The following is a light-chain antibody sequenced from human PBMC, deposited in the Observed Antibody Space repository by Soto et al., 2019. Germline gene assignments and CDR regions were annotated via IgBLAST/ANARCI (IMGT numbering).Light chain of an antibody. J-gene: IGKJ5*01. CDR1: QTISTY. CDR2: TTS. Sequence: DIQMTQSPSTLSGSVGDRVTITCRASQTISTYLNWYQQKPGKAPNLLIYTTSSLHSGVPSRFSGSGSGTDLTLTISSLQPEDFATYYCQQSYSTPITFGQGTRLENK. V-gene: IGKV1-39*01. CDR3: QQSYSTPIT.